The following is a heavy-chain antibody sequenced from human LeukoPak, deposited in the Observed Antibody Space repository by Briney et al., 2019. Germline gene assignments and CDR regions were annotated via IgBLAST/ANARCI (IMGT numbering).Heavy chain of an antibody. Sequence: SETLSLTCTVSGGSISSGGYYWSWIRQPPGKGLEWIGYIYHSGSTYYNPSLKSRVTISVDRSKNQFSLKLSSVTAADTAVYYCARTWNPEALDIWGQGTMVTVSS. D-gene: IGHD1-1*01. CDR3: ARTWNPEALDI. J-gene: IGHJ3*02. CDR2: IYHSGST. V-gene: IGHV4-30-2*01. CDR1: GGSISSGGYY.